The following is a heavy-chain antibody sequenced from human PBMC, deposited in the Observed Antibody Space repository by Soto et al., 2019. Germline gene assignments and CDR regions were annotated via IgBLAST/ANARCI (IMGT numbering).Heavy chain of an antibody. J-gene: IGHJ4*02. D-gene: IGHD4-17*01. Sequence: SVKVSCKASGGTFSSYTISWVRQAPGQGLEWMGRIIPILGIANYAQKFQGRVTITADKSTNTAYMELSRLRSEDTAVYYCATDKDDYGDSGIDYWGQGTLVTVSS. CDR2: IIPILGIA. CDR3: ATDKDDYGDSGIDY. CDR1: GGTFSSYT. V-gene: IGHV1-69*02.